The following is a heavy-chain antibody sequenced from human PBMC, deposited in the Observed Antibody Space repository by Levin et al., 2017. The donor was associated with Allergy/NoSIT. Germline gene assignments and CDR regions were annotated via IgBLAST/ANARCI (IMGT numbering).Heavy chain of an antibody. V-gene: IGHV3-15*01. J-gene: IGHJ4*02. Sequence: GESLKISCAASGFTFSNVWMTWVRQAPGKGLEWVGHIKSNTVGGTADYAAAVKGRFTISRDDSEGTLSLQMSSLNAEDTAVYYCTTARRWQSEPDLDYWGQGTLVTVSS. D-gene: IGHD1-14*01. CDR1: GFTFSNVW. CDR2: IKSNTVGGTA. CDR3: TTARRWQSEPDLDY.